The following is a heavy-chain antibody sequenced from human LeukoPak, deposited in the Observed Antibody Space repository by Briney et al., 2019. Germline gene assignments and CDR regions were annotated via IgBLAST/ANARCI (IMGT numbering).Heavy chain of an antibody. CDR1: GGSISSGGYY. D-gene: IGHD3-22*01. CDR3: ARLDYYDSSGYSNLEYFQH. CDR2: IYYSGST. Sequence: SQTLSLTCTVSGGSISSGGYYWSWIRQHPGKGLEWIGYIYYSGSTYYNPSLKSRVTISVDTSKNQSSLKLSSVTAADTAVYYCARLDYYDSSGYSNLEYFQHWGQGTLVTVSS. J-gene: IGHJ1*01. V-gene: IGHV4-31*03.